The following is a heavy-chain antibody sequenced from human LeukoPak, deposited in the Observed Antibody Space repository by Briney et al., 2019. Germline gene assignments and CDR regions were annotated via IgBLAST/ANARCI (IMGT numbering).Heavy chain of an antibody. CDR2: IYISGST. Sequence: SETLSLTCTVSGGSFSSYYWGWIRQPAGKGLECIGRIYISGSTSYNPSLKSRVTMSVDTSKNQFSLRLSSVTAADTAVYYCAREEVVDGYKFLDYWGQGTLVTVSS. CDR3: AREEVVDGYKFLDY. CDR1: GGSFSSYY. V-gene: IGHV4-4*07. J-gene: IGHJ4*02. D-gene: IGHD5-24*01.